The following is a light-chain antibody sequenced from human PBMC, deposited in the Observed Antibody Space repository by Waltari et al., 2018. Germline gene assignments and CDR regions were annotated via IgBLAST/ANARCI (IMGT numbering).Light chain of an antibody. CDR2: DAS. V-gene: IGKV3-11*01. CDR3: QQRSNWPPRYT. J-gene: IGKJ2*01. CDR1: QSASSSY. Sequence: DIVLTQSPATLSLSPGERATLSCRASQSASSSYFAWYQQKPGQAPRLLIYDASNRATGIPARLSGSGSGTDVTLTISSLEPEDFAVYYCQQRSNWPPRYTFGQGTKLEIK.